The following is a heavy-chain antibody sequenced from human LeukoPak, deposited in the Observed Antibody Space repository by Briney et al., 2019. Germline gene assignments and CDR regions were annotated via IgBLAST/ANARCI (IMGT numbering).Heavy chain of an antibody. CDR3: ARGYCSGGSCSPSGNGMDV. Sequence: GTSLRLSCTASEYTFSDYGMHWVRQAPGKGLEWLSVISYSGVVKFYADSVKGRFTISRDNSKNTLYLQMNSLRAEDTAVYYCARGYCSGGSCSPSGNGMDVWGQGTTVTVSS. D-gene: IGHD2-15*01. CDR1: EYTFSDYG. V-gene: IGHV3-33*08. J-gene: IGHJ6*02. CDR2: ISYSGVVK.